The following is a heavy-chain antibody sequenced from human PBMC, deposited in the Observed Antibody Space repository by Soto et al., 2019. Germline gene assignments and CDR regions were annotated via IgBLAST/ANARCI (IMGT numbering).Heavy chain of an antibody. J-gene: IGHJ6*02. D-gene: IGHD3-10*01. V-gene: IGHV3-7*03. CDR1: GFNFSSYW. CDR2: IKQDGSEK. Sequence: PGGSLSLSCASPGFNFSSYWMSLVRPAPGKGLEWVANIKQDGSEKYYVDSVKGRFPISRDNAKNSLYLQMNSLRAEDTAVYYCAGVGPPMGSISFYGMDVGGQGTT. CDR3: AGVGPPMGSISFYGMDV.